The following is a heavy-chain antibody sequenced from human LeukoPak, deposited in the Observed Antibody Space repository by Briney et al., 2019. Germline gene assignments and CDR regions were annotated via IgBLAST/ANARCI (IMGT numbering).Heavy chain of an antibody. J-gene: IGHJ6*02. Sequence: GGSLRLSCTASGFTFSEYWMHWVRQVPGKGLVWVSRISTEVNTASFADSVEGRFIISRDNAKNTLYLQMRSLRAEDTGVYYCARDYGEIANFYYGLDVWGQGTTVTVAS. V-gene: IGHV3-74*01. D-gene: IGHD3-10*01. CDR3: ARDYGEIANFYYGLDV. CDR1: GFTFSEYW. CDR2: ISTEVNTA.